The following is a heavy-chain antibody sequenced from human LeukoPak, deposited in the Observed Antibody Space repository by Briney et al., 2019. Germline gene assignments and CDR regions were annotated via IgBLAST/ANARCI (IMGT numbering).Heavy chain of an antibody. Sequence: GGSLRLSCAASGFTVSSNYMSWVRQAPGKGLEWVSVIYSGGSTYHADSVKGRFTISRDNSKNTLYLQMNSLRVEDTAVYYCGGSGSYYPLFDYWGQGTLVTVS. D-gene: IGHD1-26*01. CDR2: IYSGGST. CDR1: GFTVSSNY. J-gene: IGHJ4*02. CDR3: GGSGSYYPLFDY. V-gene: IGHV3-66*02.